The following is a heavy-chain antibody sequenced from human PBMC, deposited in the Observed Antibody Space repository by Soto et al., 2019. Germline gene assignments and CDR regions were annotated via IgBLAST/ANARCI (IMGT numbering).Heavy chain of an antibody. J-gene: IGHJ4*02. CDR3: ARGSVAGYFDY. Sequence: QAGGSLRLSCAASGFTFSSYAMHWVRQAPGKGLEWVAVISYDGSNKYYADSVKGRFTISRDNSKNTLYLQMNSLRAEDTAVYYCARGSVAGYFDYWGQGTLVTVSS. V-gene: IGHV3-30-3*01. CDR2: ISYDGSNK. CDR1: GFTFSSYA. D-gene: IGHD6-19*01.